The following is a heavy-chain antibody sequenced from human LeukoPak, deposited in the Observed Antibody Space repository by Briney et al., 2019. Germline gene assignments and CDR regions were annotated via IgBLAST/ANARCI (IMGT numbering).Heavy chain of an antibody. J-gene: IGHJ4*02. D-gene: IGHD3-3*01. Sequence: SETLSLTCTVSGGSVGSAGYYWSWIRQPPGKGLEWIGYVYYSGTTNYNPSLKSRVTISVDTSKNHFSLKLSSVTAADTAVYYCARGGRSIYYDFWSGYRRPFDYWGQGTLVTVSS. CDR1: GGSVGSAGYY. V-gene: IGHV4-61*03. CDR3: ARGGRSIYYDFWSGYRRPFDY. CDR2: VYYSGTT.